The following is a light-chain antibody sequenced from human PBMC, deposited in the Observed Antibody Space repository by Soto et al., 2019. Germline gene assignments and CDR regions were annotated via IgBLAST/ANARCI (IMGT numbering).Light chain of an antibody. CDR1: QSVSAN. Sequence: EIVMTQSPATLSVSPGERATLSCRASQSVSANLGWYQQKPGQAPRLLIYGASTRATGIPARFSGSGSGTEFTLTISSLQLEDFAVYFCQKYNHWPRTFGQGTQV. CDR2: GAS. V-gene: IGKV3-15*01. J-gene: IGKJ1*01. CDR3: QKYNHWPRT.